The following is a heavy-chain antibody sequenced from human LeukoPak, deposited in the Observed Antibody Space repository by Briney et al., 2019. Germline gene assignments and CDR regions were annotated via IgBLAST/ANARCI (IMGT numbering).Heavy chain of an antibody. V-gene: IGHV1-69*13. J-gene: IGHJ4*02. CDR2: IIPIFGTA. Sequence: SVKVSCKASGGTFSSYAISWVRQAPGQGLEWMGGIIPIFGTANYAQKFQGRVTITADESTSTAYMELSSLRSEDTAVYYCARGSYYDILTGYYLYWGQGTLVTVSS. CDR1: GGTFSSYA. D-gene: IGHD3-9*01. CDR3: ARGSYYDILTGYYLY.